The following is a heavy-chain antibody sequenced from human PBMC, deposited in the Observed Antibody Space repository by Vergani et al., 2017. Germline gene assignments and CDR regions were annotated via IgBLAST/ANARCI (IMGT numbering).Heavy chain of an antibody. CDR3: ARDRGCATISCYFSGAFVY. CDR1: GFTFSRHW. J-gene: IGHJ4*02. V-gene: IGHV3-74*01. D-gene: IGHD2-2*01. CDR2: VNPEGTNT. Sequence: EVQLVESGGGLVQPGGSLRLSCAASGFTFSRHWMHWVRQPPGKGLVGVSRVNPEGTNTPYADSVKGRFTIYRDNAKNMMYLQLNSLRDEDTAVYYCARDRGCATISCYFSGAFVYRGLGTLVSVSS.